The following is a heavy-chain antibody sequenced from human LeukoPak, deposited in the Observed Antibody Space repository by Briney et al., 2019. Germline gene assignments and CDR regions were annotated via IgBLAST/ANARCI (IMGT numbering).Heavy chain of an antibody. D-gene: IGHD2-15*01. V-gene: IGHV4-30-2*01. Sequence: SETLSLTCTVSGGSISSGGYYWSWIRQPPGKGLEWIGYIYHSGSTYYNPSLKSRVTISVDRSKNQFSLKLRSVTAADTAVYYCARAYPALAATTPYYFDYWGQGTLVTVSS. CDR1: GGSISSGGYY. J-gene: IGHJ4*02. CDR2: IYHSGST. CDR3: ARAYPALAATTPYYFDY.